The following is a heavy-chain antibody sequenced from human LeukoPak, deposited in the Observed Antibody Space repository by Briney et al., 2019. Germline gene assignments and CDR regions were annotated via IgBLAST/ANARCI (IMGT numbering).Heavy chain of an antibody. CDR2: IYYSGRT. J-gene: IGHJ4*02. CDR3: ARINYDDYGLGVDY. V-gene: IGHV4-59*01. D-gene: IGHD4-17*01. Sequence: SETLSLTCTVSGGSISSYYWSWIRQPPGKGLEWIGYIYYSGRTNYSPSLKSRVTISVDTSKNQFSLKLSSVTAADTAVYYCARINYDDYGLGVDYWGQGTLVTVSS. CDR1: GGSISSYY.